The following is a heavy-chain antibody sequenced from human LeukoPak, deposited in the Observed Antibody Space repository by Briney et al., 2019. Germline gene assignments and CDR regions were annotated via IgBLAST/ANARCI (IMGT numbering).Heavy chain of an antibody. V-gene: IGHV2-5*02. Sequence: SGPTLANPTQPLTLIYTFSGFSLRTSGVGVGWIRQPPEKALEWLALIYCDDDKRYSPSLKSRLTITKDTSKNQVVLTMTNMDPVDTATYYCAHRLKYGDYIYFDYWGQGTLVTVSS. J-gene: IGHJ4*02. D-gene: IGHD4-17*01. CDR1: GFSLRTSGVG. CDR2: IYCDDDK. CDR3: AHRLKYGDYIYFDY.